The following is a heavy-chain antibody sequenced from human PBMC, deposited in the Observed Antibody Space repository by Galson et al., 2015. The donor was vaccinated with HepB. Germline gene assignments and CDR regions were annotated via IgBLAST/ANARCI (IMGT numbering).Heavy chain of an antibody. D-gene: IGHD2-2*01. Sequence: SLRLSCAASGFTFSDYHMSWSRQAPGKGLEWVSDITSGSTKYYADSVKGRFTISRDNANNALDLQMNSLRAEDTAVYYCARGLRYCSSTTCYYYQHCMDVWGKGTTVTVSS. J-gene: IGHJ6*03. CDR2: ITSGSTK. CDR3: ARGLRYCSSTTCYYYQHCMDV. V-gene: IGHV3-11*01. CDR1: GFTFSDYH.